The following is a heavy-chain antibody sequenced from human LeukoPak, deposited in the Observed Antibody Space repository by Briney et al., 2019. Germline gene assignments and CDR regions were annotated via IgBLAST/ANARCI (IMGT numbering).Heavy chain of an antibody. J-gene: IGHJ4*02. V-gene: IGHV4-39*01. CDR3: ARQGTWKYYFDY. CDR1: GGSISSSSYY. CDR2: IYYSGST. Sequence: PSETLSPTCTVSGGSISSSSYYWGWIRQPPGKGLEWIGSIYYSGSTYYNPSLKSRVTISVDTSKNQFSLKLSSVTAADTAVYYCARQGTWKYYFDYWGQGTLVTVSS. D-gene: IGHD1-1*01.